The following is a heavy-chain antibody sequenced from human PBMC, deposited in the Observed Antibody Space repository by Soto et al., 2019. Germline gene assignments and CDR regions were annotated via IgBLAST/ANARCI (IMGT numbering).Heavy chain of an antibody. J-gene: IGHJ4*02. Sequence: QVQLVQSGAEVKKPGASVTVSCKASGYTFATYGFSWVRQAPGQGLECVGWISAHNGDTHYSRKFQGRVTLPTDTSTNTADMELRSLTSDYTAVYFCATEPIYYNDGSGYYPLGHWGQGTLVTVSS. D-gene: IGHD3-22*01. CDR1: GYTFATYG. V-gene: IGHV1-18*04. CDR3: ATEPIYYNDGSGYYPLGH. CDR2: ISAHNGDT.